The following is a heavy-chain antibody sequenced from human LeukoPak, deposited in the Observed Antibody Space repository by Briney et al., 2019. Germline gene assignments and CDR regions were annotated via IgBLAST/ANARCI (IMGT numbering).Heavy chain of an antibody. CDR2: IYSGGST. J-gene: IGHJ4*02. CDR3: ARSGGYYDSSGYYISR. V-gene: IGHV3-66*02. D-gene: IGHD3-22*01. Sequence: GGSLRLSCAASGFTVSSNYMSWVRQAPGKGLAWVSVIYSGGSTYYADSVKGRFTISRDNSKNTLYLQMNSLRAEDTAVYYCARSGGYYDSSGYYISRWGQGTLVTVSS. CDR1: GFTVSSNY.